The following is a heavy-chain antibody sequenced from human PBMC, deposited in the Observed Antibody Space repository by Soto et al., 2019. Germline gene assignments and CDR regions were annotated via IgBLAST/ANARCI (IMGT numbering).Heavy chain of an antibody. Sequence: ASVKVSCKASGYTFTGYGISWVRQAPGQGLEWMGWINPNSGGPISAQKFQGRVTMTRDTSISTAYLELSRLRSDDTAVYYCARGGTTSLDYWGQGTQVTVS. CDR3: ARGGTTSLDY. CDR2: INPNSGGP. V-gene: IGHV1-2*02. J-gene: IGHJ4*02. D-gene: IGHD1-1*01. CDR1: GYTFTGYG.